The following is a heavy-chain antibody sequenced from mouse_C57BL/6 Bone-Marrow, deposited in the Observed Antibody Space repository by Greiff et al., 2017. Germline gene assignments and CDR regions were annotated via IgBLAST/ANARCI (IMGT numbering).Heavy chain of an antibody. CDR1: GYTFTSYW. Sequence: QVQLKESGAELVKPGASVKLSCKASGYTFTSYWMHWVKQRPGQGLEWIGMIHPNSGSTNYNEKFKSKATLTVDKSSSAAYMQLSSLTAEDSAVYYCARVYGRAYWGQGTLVTVSA. V-gene: IGHV1-64*01. D-gene: IGHD1-1*01. CDR2: IHPNSGST. J-gene: IGHJ3*01. CDR3: ARVYGRAY.